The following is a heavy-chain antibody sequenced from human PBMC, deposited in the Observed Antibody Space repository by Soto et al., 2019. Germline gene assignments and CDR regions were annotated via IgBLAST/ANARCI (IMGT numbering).Heavy chain of an antibody. CDR1: GFTFDDYA. V-gene: IGHV3-9*01. J-gene: IGHJ4*02. Sequence: EVQLVESGGGLVQPGRSLRLSCAASGFTFDDYAMHWVRQAPGKGLEWVSSINWNSGSIGYADSVKGRFTISRDNAKNSLYLQMNSLRAADTALYYCAKDDYSSSSGMDYWGQGTLVTVSS. CDR2: INWNSGSI. CDR3: AKDDYSSSSGMDY. D-gene: IGHD6-6*01.